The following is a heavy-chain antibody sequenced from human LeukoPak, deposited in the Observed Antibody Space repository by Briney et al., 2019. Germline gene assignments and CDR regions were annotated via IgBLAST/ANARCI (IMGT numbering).Heavy chain of an antibody. Sequence: KPGGSLRLSCAASGFTFSDYYMSWIGQAPGKGLEWVSYISSSGSTISYADSVKGRFTISRDNAKNSLYLQMNSLRAEDTAVYYCARAGGGTEYNWFDPWGQGTLVTVSS. CDR1: GFTFSDYY. CDR3: ARAGGGTEYNWFDP. J-gene: IGHJ5*02. D-gene: IGHD1-1*01. V-gene: IGHV3-11*01. CDR2: ISSSGSTI.